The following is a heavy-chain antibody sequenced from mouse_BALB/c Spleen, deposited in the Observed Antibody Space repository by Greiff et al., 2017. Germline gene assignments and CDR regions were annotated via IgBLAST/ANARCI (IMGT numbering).Heavy chain of an antibody. CDR1: GFNIKDYY. CDR2: IDPENGNT. CDR3: ARNGNYYAMDY. Sequence: EVKLQQSGAELVRPGALVKLSCKASGFNIKDYYMHWVKQRPEQGLEWIGWIDPENGNTIYDPKFQGKASITADTSSNTAYLQLSSLTSEDTAVYYCARNGNYYAMDYWGQGTSVTVSS. J-gene: IGHJ4*01. V-gene: IGHV14-1*02. D-gene: IGHD2-1*01.